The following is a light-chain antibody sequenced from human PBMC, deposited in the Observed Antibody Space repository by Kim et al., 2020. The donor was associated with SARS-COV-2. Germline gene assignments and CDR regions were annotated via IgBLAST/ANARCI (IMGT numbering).Light chain of an antibody. CDR1: KLGDKY. CDR2: QDS. V-gene: IGLV3-1*01. J-gene: IGLJ1*01. CDR3: QAGRV. Sequence: SYELTQPPSVSVSPGQTASITCSGDKLGDKYACWYQQKPGQSPVLVIYQDSKRPSGIPERFSGSNSGNTATLTISGTQALDEADYSCQAGRVFGTGTKV.